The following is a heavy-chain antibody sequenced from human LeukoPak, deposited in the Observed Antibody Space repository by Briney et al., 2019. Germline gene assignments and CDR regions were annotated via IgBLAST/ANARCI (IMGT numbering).Heavy chain of an antibody. CDR1: GGSVSSGSYY. V-gene: IGHV4-61*01. D-gene: IGHD5-18*01. J-gene: IGHJ4*02. CDR3: ARGRTGLGYSYGYYPDY. CDR2: IYYSGST. Sequence: SETLSLTCTVSGGSVSSGSYYWSWIRQPPGKGLEWIGYIYYSGSTNYNPLLKSRVTISVDTSKNQFSLKLSSVTAADTAVYYCARGRTGLGYSYGYYPDYWGQGTLVTVSS.